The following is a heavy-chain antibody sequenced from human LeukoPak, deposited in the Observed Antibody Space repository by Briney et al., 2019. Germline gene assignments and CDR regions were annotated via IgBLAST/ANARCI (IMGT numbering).Heavy chain of an antibody. Sequence: SETLSLTCVVSGGSTYSQYWGWIRQPPGKGLEWIGDIYYKGNTNYNPSLKSRVTISLDTSKNHLSLTLTSVVAADTAIYYCMRRDTGWNYSDYWGQGTLVTVSS. CDR2: IYYKGNT. CDR3: MRRDTGWNYSDY. CDR1: GGSTYSQY. J-gene: IGHJ4*02. D-gene: IGHD6-19*01. V-gene: IGHV4-59*08.